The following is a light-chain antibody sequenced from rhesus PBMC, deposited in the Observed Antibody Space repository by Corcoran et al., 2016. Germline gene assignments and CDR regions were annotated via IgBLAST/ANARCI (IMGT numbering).Light chain of an antibody. CDR3: SSYASSSTYT. CDR1: SSDIGGYNR. J-gene: IGLJ1*01. V-gene: IGLV2-13*03. CDR2: EVS. Sequence: QAVPTQSPSVSGSPGQSVTISCTGTSSDIGGYNRVSWYQQHPGKAPKLMIYEVSKRPSGVSARFSGSKSGNTASLTISGLQAEDEADYYCSSYASSSTYTFGAGTRLTVL.